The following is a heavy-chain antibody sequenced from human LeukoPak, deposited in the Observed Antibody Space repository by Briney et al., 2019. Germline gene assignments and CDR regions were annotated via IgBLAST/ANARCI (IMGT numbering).Heavy chain of an antibody. J-gene: IGHJ1*01. CDR1: GDYISSSSYY. D-gene: IGHD3-22*01. V-gene: IGHV4-39*01. CDR3: ARRRYYDSTGYFE. Sequence: PSETLSLTCAVSGDYISSSSYYWGWIRQSPGTGLEWVGDIYHSGRTYYNPSLKSRVAISMDTSKNQFSLRLRSMTAADTAVFYCARRRYYDSTGYFEWGRGTLVTVSS. CDR2: IYHSGRT.